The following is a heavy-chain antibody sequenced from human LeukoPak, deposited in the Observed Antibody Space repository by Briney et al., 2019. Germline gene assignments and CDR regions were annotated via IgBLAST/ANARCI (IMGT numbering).Heavy chain of an antibody. V-gene: IGHV4-59*01. Sequence: SETLSLTCTVSGGSISSYYWSWIRQPPGKGLEWIGYIYYSGSTNYNPSLKSRVTISVDTSKNQFSLKLSSVTAADTAVYYCARRGKASGWSYGMDVWGQGTTVTVSS. D-gene: IGHD6-19*01. CDR3: ARRGKASGWSYGMDV. J-gene: IGHJ6*02. CDR2: IYYSGST. CDR1: GGSISSYY.